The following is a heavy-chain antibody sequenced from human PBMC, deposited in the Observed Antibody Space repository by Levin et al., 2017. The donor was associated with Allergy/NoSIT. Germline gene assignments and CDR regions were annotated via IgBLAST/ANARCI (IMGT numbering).Heavy chain of an antibody. J-gene: IGHJ4*02. CDR2: IYSGGDT. CDR1: GGSISNYY. D-gene: IGHD5-18*01. Sequence: PGGSLRLSCTVSGGSISNYYWSWVRQSPGKGLEWIGYIYSGGDTNYNPSLKSRVTISVDTSKNQFSLRLDSVTVADTAVYYCARARYSTLFDFWGQGTLVSVSS. CDR3: ARARYSTLFDF. V-gene: IGHV4-59*01.